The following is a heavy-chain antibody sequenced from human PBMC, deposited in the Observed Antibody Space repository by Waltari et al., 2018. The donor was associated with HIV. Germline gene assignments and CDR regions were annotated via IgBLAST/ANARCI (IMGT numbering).Heavy chain of an antibody. CDR3: ARSFSGYSNYFDP. V-gene: IGHV4-39*01. CDR1: GGSMTSSSYY. D-gene: IGHD4-4*01. J-gene: IGHJ5*02. Sequence: QLQLQESGPGLVKSSETLSLTCTVSGGSMTSSSYYWGWIRQPPGKGLEWIGSMSYSVSTYQKASLRSRLTISVDTSKNQFSLKLTSVTASDTAVYYCARSFSGYSNYFDPWGQGTLVTVSS. CDR2: MSYSVST.